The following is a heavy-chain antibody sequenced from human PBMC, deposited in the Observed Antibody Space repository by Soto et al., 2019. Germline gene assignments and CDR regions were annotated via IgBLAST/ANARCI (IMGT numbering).Heavy chain of an antibody. D-gene: IGHD3-10*01. CDR2: ISYDGSNK. Sequence: GGSLRLSCAASGFTFSSYAMHWVRQAPGKGLEWVAVISYDGSNKYYADSVKGRFTISRDNSKNTLYLQMNSLRAEDTAVYYCARASFVGTMVRGLRWFDPWGQGTLVTVSS. CDR1: GFTFSSYA. CDR3: ARASFVGTMVRGLRWFDP. V-gene: IGHV3-30-3*01. J-gene: IGHJ5*02.